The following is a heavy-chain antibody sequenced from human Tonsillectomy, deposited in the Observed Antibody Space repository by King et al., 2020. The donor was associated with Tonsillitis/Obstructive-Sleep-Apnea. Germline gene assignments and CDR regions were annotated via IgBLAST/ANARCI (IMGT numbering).Heavy chain of an antibody. Sequence: VQLVQSGAEVKKPGASVKVSCKASGYTFTNYYIHWVRQAPGQGLEWMGIINPSGGSTNYAQKFQGRVTMTRDTSTSTVYMELSSLRSEDTAVYYCARGGSGSERADYYYYMDVWGRGTTVTVSS. CDR2: INPSGGST. D-gene: IGHD3-10*01. CDR1: GYTFTNYY. V-gene: IGHV1-46*01. CDR3: ARGGSGSERADYYYYMDV. J-gene: IGHJ6*03.